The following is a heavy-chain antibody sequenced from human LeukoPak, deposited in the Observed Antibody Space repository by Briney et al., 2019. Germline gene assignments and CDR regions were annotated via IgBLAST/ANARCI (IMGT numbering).Heavy chain of an antibody. Sequence: NPSETLSLTCTVSGGSISSSSYYWGWIRQPPGKGLEWIGSIYYSGSTYYNPSFKSRVTISVDTSKNQFSLKLSSVTAADTAVYYCALYDFWSGHDAFDIWGQGTMVTVSS. D-gene: IGHD3-3*01. CDR1: GGSISSSSYY. CDR2: IYYSGST. J-gene: IGHJ3*02. V-gene: IGHV4-39*07. CDR3: ALYDFWSGHDAFDI.